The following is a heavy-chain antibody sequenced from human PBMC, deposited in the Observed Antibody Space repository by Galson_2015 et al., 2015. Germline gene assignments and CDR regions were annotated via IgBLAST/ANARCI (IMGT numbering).Heavy chain of an antibody. CDR3: ARVPYDSSGYYQGNWFDP. J-gene: IGHJ5*02. Sequence: SLRLSCAASGFTFGSYEMNWVRQAPGKGLEWVSYISSSGSTIYYADSVKGRFTISRDNARNSLYLQMNSLRAEDTAVYYCARVPYDSSGYYQGNWFDPWGQGTPVTVSS. CDR1: GFTFGSYE. CDR2: ISSSGSTI. D-gene: IGHD3-22*01. V-gene: IGHV3-48*03.